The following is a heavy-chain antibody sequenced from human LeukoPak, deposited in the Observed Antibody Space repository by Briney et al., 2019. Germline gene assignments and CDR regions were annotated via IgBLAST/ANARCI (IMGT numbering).Heavy chain of an antibody. CDR2: IYYSGST. CDR3: ARAQNDFWSGSLRPFDY. V-gene: IGHV4-39*06. D-gene: IGHD3-3*01. CDR1: GGSISSSSYY. Sequence: SETLSLTCTVSGGSISSSSYYWGWIRQPPGKGLEWIGSIYYSGSTYYNPSLKSRVTISVDTSKNQFPLKLSSVTAADTAVYYCARAQNDFWSGSLRPFDYWGQGTLVTVSS. J-gene: IGHJ4*02.